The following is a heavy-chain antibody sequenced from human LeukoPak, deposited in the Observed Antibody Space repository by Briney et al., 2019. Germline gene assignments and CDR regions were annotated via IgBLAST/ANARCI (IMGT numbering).Heavy chain of an antibody. CDR1: GFTFSSYG. D-gene: IGHD3-22*01. J-gene: IGHJ4*02. V-gene: IGHV3-23*01. Sequence: GGSLRLSCAASGFTFSSYGMSWVRQAPGKGLEWVSAISGSGGSTYYADSVKGRFTISRDNAKNTLYLQMNSLRAEDTAVYYCAIFTMIAKGDYWGQGTLVTVSS. CDR3: AIFTMIAKGDY. CDR2: ISGSGGST.